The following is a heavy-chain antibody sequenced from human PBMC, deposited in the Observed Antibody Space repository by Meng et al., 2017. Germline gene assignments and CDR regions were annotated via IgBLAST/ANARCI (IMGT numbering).Heavy chain of an antibody. CDR1: GGSFSGYY. J-gene: IGHJ4*02. V-gene: IGHV4-34*01. CDR3: ARGPLWFGELSLDY. D-gene: IGHD3-10*01. Sequence: ESLKISCAVYGGSFSGYYWSWIRQPPGKGLEWIGEINHSGSTNYNPSLKSRVTISVDTSKNQFSLKLSSVTAADTAVYYCARGPLWFGELSLDYWGQGTLVTVSS. CDR2: INHSGST.